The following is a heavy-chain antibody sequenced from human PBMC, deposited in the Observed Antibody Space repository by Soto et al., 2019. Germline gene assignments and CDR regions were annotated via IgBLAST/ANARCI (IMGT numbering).Heavy chain of an antibody. J-gene: IGHJ4*02. CDR1: GFTFSSYS. CDR2: ISSSSSYI. Sequence: GGSLRLSCAASGFTFSSYSMNWVRQAPGKGLEWVSSISSSSSYIYYADSVKGRFTISRDNAKNSLYLQMNSLRAEDTAVYYCARAPRRPYCSSTSCHIDYWGQGTLVTVSS. D-gene: IGHD2-2*02. V-gene: IGHV3-21*01. CDR3: ARAPRRPYCSSTSCHIDY.